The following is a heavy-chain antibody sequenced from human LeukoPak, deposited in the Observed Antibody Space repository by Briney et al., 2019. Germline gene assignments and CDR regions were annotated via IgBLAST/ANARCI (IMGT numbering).Heavy chain of an antibody. D-gene: IGHD2-15*01. CDR2: IYTSGST. V-gene: IGHV4-4*07. CDR1: GGPISSYY. J-gene: IGHJ4*02. CDR3: ARGVCSGGSCYTYFDY. Sequence: SETLSLTCTVSGGPISSYYWSWIRQPAGKGLEWIGRIYTSGSTNYNPSLKSRVTMSVDTSKNQFSLKLSSVTAADTAVFYCARGVCSGGSCYTYFDYWGQGTLVTVSS.